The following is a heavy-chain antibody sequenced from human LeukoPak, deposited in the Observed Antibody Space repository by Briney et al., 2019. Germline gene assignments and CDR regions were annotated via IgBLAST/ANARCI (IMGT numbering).Heavy chain of an antibody. Sequence: SETLSLTCTVSGGSISSYYWSWIRQPPGKGLEWIGYIYYSGSTNYNPSLKSRVTISVDTSKNQFSLKLSSVTAADTAVYYCARDVGYCSSTSCYRPGGYWGQGTLVTVSS. D-gene: IGHD2-2*01. J-gene: IGHJ4*02. V-gene: IGHV4-59*01. CDR2: IYYSGST. CDR3: ARDVGYCSSTSCYRPGGY. CDR1: GGSISSYY.